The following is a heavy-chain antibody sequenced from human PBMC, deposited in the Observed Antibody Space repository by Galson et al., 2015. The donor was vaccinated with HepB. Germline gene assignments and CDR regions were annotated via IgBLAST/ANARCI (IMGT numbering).Heavy chain of an antibody. J-gene: IGHJ6*03. CDR1: GFTFNRYA. D-gene: IGHD2-2*02. CDR3: ARWCSSTSCYNYYMDV. Sequence: SLRLSCAASGFTFNRYAMYWVRQAPGKGLEWVAVISYDGTNEYYGDSVKGRFTISRDNSKNTLYLQMNSLRGEDTAVYYCARWCSSTSCYNYYMDVWGKGTTVTVSS. V-gene: IGHV3-30-3*01. CDR2: ISYDGTNE.